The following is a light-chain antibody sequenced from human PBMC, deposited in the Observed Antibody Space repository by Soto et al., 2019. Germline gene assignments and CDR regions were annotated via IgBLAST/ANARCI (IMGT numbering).Light chain of an antibody. CDR1: RSDVGGYNY. J-gene: IGLJ2*01. V-gene: IGLV2-11*01. Sequence: QSALTQPRSVSGSPGQSVTISCSGTRSDVGGYNYVSWYQQHPGKAPKLLMFRVTERPSGVPDRFSGSKSGNTASLTVSGLQAEDEADYYCCAYAGINTVIFGGGTKVTVL. CDR3: CAYAGINTVI. CDR2: RVT.